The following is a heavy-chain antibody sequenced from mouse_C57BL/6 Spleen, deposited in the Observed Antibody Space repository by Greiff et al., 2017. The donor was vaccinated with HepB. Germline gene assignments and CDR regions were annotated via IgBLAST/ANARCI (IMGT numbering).Heavy chain of an antibody. CDR1: GYTFTSYW. J-gene: IGHJ2*01. CDR3: ARRGHADY. V-gene: IGHV1-50*01. CDR2: IDPSDSYT. D-gene: IGHD3-3*01. Sequence: QVQLQQPGAELVKPGASVKLSCKASGYTFTSYWMQWVKQRPGQGLEWIGEIDPSDSYTNYNQKFKGKATLTVDTSSSTTYMQLSSLTSEDSAVYYCARRGHADYWGQGTTLTVSS.